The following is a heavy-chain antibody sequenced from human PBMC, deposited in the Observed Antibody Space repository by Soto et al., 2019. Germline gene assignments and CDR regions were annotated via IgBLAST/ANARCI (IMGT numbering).Heavy chain of an antibody. CDR3: AKNFQTHYCHMAV. V-gene: IGHV3-9*01. J-gene: IGHJ6*03. CDR2: VSSTSGTM. CDR1: GFTFDDYA. Sequence: EVQLVESGGGLVQPGRSLRLSCAASGFTFDDYAMHWVRQAPGKGLEWVSGVSSTSGTMGYADSVRGRFTISRDNAKNALYLQMNSLRAEDTALYSCAKNFQTHYCHMAVCGKGTTLTVSS.